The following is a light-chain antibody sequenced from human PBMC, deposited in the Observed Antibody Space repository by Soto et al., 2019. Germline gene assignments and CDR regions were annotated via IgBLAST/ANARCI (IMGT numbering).Light chain of an antibody. CDR2: GAS. J-gene: IGKJ1*01. Sequence: EIVLTQSPGTLSLSPGERTTLSCRASQSVSSNFLDGYQQKPGQAPRLLIYGASSRATGIPDRFSGSGSGTDFTLTISRLEPEDFAVYYCQQYETSPRTFGQGTKVEI. CDR3: QQYETSPRT. V-gene: IGKV3-20*01. CDR1: QSVSSNF.